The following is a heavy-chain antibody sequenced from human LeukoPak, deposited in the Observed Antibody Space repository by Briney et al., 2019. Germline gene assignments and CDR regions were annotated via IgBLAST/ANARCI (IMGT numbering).Heavy chain of an antibody. CDR3: ARVPGPLYCSSTSCYSFDY. CDR1: GGSISSYY. CDR2: IYYSGST. V-gene: IGHV4-59*01. D-gene: IGHD2-2*02. J-gene: IGHJ4*02. Sequence: SETPSLTCTVSGGSISSYYWSWIRQPPGKGLEWIGYIYYSGSTNNNPSLKSRVTISVDTSKNQFSLKLSSVTAADTAVYYCARVPGPLYCSSTSCYSFDYWGQGTLVTVSS.